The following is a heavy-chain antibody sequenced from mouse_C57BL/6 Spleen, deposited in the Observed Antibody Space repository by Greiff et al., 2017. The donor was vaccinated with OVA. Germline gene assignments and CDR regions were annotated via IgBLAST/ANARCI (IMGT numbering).Heavy chain of an antibody. D-gene: IGHD2-4*01. J-gene: IGHJ3*01. V-gene: IGHV1-42*01. Sequence: EVQLQQSGPELVKPGASVKISCKASGYSFTGYYMNWVKQSPEKSLEWIGEINPSTGGTTYNQKFKAKATLTVDKSSSTAYMQLKSLTSEDSAVYYCARPLYYDYDEGFAYWGQGTLVTVSA. CDR3: ARPLYYDYDEGFAY. CDR2: INPSTGGT. CDR1: GYSFTGYY.